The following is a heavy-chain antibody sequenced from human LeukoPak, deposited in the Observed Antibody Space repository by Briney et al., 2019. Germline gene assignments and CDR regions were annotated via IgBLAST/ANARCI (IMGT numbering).Heavy chain of an antibody. CDR2: ISSSSRYI. D-gene: IGHD3-10*01. J-gene: IGHJ4*02. V-gene: IGHV3-21*01. CDR1: GFTVSSNY. CDR3: ARDWGSGTTLDY. Sequence: PGGSLRLSCAASGFTVSSNYMNWVRQAPGKGLEWVSSISSSSRYIYYADSLKGRFTISRDNAKNSLWLQINSLRAEDTAVYYCARDWGSGTTLDYWGQGTLVTVSS.